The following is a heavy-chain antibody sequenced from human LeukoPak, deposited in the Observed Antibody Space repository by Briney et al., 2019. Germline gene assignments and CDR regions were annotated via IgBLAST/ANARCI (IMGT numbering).Heavy chain of an antibody. J-gene: IGHJ6*03. V-gene: IGHV4-59*01. CDR1: GVFITSYF. CDR2: MYWSGNT. Sequence: PSETLSLTCTVSGVFITSYFWSWIRQPPGKGLEWIGYMYWSGNTNYNPSLNSRVTISLDTSKNRFSLRLSSVTAADTAIYFCARGGDYSRSDHYYMDVWGKGATVTVS. D-gene: IGHD6-6*01. CDR3: ARGGDYSRSDHYYMDV.